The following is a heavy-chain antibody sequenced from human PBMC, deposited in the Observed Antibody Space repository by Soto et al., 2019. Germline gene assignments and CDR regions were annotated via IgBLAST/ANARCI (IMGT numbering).Heavy chain of an antibody. CDR2: INHSGST. J-gene: IGHJ4*02. D-gene: IGHD2-8*02. CDR3: ARDKITGHFDY. Sequence: QVQLQQWGAGLLKPSETLSLTCAVYGGSFSGYYWTWIRQPPGTGLEWIGEINHSGSTNYNPSLKSRDTMSVDTSKNQFSLKLTSVTAANAAVYYCARDKITGHFDYWGQGTLVPVSS. V-gene: IGHV4-34*01. CDR1: GGSFSGYY.